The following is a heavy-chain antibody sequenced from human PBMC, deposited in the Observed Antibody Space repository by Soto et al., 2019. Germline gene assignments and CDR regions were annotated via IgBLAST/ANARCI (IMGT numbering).Heavy chain of an antibody. J-gene: IGHJ4*02. CDR3: ARGIHTGYPNFDL. CDR2: ISPYNGDT. Sequence: ASVKVSCKTSGFTFTSYSISWVRQAPGQGLEWMGRISPYNGDTNYAQKVQGRVTLTTDTPTSTAYMEMRSLRSDDSAVYYCARGIHTGYPNFDLWGQGTLVTVSS. D-gene: IGHD3-9*01. CDR1: GFTFTSYS. V-gene: IGHV1-18*01.